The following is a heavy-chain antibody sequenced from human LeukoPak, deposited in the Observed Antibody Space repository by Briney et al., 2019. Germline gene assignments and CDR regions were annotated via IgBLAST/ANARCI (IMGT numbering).Heavy chain of an antibody. V-gene: IGHV3-15*01. CDR1: GFTFSNAW. CDR2: IKSKTDGGTT. J-gene: IGHJ4*02. D-gene: IGHD1-26*01. CDR3: TTDPDVIVFDY. Sequence: GWSLRLSCAASGFTFSNAWMSWVRPAPGKGLEWGGRIKSKTDGGTTDYAAPVKGRFTISRDDSKNTLYLQMNSLKTEDTAVYYCTTDPDVIVFDYWGQGTLVTVSS.